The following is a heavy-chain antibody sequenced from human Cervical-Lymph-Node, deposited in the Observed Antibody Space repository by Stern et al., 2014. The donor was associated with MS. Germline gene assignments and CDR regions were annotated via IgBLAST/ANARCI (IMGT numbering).Heavy chain of an antibody. CDR1: GVTFNNFW. J-gene: IGHJ6*02. CDR2: IKQDGSEK. V-gene: IGHV3-7*01. Sequence: VQLLESGGGLVQPGGSLRLSCGASGVTFNNFWMGWVRQAPGKGPEWVANIKQDGSEKHYVDSVKGRFTISRDNAKKSLYLQMNSLRAEDTAVYYCARGAFWGQGTTVTVSS. D-gene: IGHD3-16*01. CDR3: ARGAF.